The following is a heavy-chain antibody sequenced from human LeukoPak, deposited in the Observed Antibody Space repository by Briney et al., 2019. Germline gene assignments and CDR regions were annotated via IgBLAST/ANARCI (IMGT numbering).Heavy chain of an antibody. Sequence: PSDPLSLTCTASAGSMENYSCACILQRPGKGLESLGSISYSGSTYYNASHKSRVTISVDTFKICFSLKLGSVTAADTAVYSGARQAGTWDMSMGDAFDIWGQGTMVTISS. D-gene: IGHD1-7*01. CDR3: ARQAGTWDMSMGDAFDI. V-gene: IGHV4-39*01. CDR2: ISYSGST. J-gene: IGHJ3*02. CDR1: AGSMENYS.